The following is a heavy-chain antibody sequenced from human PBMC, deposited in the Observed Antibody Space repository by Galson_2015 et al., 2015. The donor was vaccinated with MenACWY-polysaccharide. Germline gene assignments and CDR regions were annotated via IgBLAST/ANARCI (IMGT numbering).Heavy chain of an antibody. CDR2: MNPNSGNT. J-gene: IGHJ4*02. CDR1: GYTFSSYD. Sequence: SGYTFSSYDIHWVRQATGQRLEWMGWMNPNSGNTGYGQKFQGRITMTRNTSISTAYMELSSLTSEDTAVYYCARGRRDTAVAAPAAILLDYWGQGILVTVSS. V-gene: IGHV1-8*01. D-gene: IGHD6-19*01. CDR3: ARGRRDTAVAAPAAILLDY.